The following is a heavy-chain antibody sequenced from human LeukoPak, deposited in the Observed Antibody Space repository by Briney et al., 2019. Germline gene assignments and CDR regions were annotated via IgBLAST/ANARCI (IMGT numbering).Heavy chain of an antibody. CDR2: ISSSGSTI. Sequence: PGGSLSLSWAPSRFTFSSYEMNWVRQAPGKGLEWVSYISSSGSTIYYADSVEGRFTISRDNAKNSLYLQMNSLRAEDTAVYYCARQLGEIEYYYYYMDVWGKGTTVTVSS. CDR1: RFTFSSYE. D-gene: IGHD1-1*01. J-gene: IGHJ6*03. CDR3: ARQLGEIEYYYYYMDV. V-gene: IGHV3-48*03.